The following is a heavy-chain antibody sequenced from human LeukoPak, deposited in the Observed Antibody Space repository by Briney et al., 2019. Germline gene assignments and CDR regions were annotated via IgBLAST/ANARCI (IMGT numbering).Heavy chain of an antibody. CDR3: ARDVADYDSYYYYMDV. V-gene: IGHV4-4*07. D-gene: IGHD3-3*01. J-gene: IGHJ6*03. CDR2: IYTSGTT. CDR1: GGSINSYY. Sequence: SETLSLTCTVSGGSINSYYWSWFRQPAGKGLEWIGRIYTSGTTNYNPSLKSRVTMSVDTSKKQFSLKLSSVTAADTAVYYCARDVADYDSYYYYMDVWGKGTTVTVSS.